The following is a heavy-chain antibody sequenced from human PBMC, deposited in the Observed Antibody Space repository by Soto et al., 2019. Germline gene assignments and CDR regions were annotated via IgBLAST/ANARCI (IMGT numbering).Heavy chain of an antibody. Sequence: RRLSCAASGFTFSSYGMHWVRQAPGKGLEWVAVIWYDGSNKYYADSVKGRFTISRDNSKNTLYLQMNSLRAEDTAVYYCARDIVVVPAAIRMRYYYYGMDVWGHGTTVTVSS. CDR1: GFTFSSYG. V-gene: IGHV3-33*01. CDR3: ARDIVVVPAAIRMRYYYYGMDV. CDR2: IWYDGSNK. J-gene: IGHJ6*02. D-gene: IGHD2-2*02.